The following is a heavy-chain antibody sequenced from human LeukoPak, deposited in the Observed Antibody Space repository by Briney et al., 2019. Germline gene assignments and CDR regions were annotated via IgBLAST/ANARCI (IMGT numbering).Heavy chain of an antibody. V-gene: IGHV3-53*01. CDR1: GFTFSSYT. CDR2: IYSGGST. Sequence: GGSLRLSCAASGFTFSSYTLNWVRQAPGKGLEWVSVIYSGGSTYYADSVKGRFTISRDNSKNTLYLQMNSLRAEDTAVYYCARGIGGPFDYWGQGTLVTVSS. D-gene: IGHD2-15*01. CDR3: ARGIGGPFDY. J-gene: IGHJ4*02.